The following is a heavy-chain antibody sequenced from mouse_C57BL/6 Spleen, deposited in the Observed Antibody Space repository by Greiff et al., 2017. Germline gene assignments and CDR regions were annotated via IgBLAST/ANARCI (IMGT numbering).Heavy chain of an antibody. D-gene: IGHD3-2*02. Sequence: QVQLQQPGAELVMPGASVKLSCKASGYTFTSYWMHWVKQRPGQGLEWIGEIDPSDSYTNYNQKFKGKSTLTVDKSSSTAYMQLSSLTSEDSAVYYCARRHGSGVFAYWGQGTLVTVSA. CDR1: GYTFTSYW. CDR3: ARRHGSGVFAY. V-gene: IGHV1-69*01. CDR2: IDPSDSYT. J-gene: IGHJ3*01.